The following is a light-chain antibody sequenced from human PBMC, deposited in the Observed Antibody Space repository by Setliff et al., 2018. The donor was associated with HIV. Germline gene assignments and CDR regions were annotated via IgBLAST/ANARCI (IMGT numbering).Light chain of an antibody. V-gene: IGLV2-14*01. CDR1: SRDVGGYNY. CDR2: EVR. Sequence: SALPQPASVSGSPGQSITISCTGTSRDVGGYNYVSWYQQHPGKAPKLIIYEVRNRPSGVSSRFSGSKSGNTASLTISGLQTEDEADYYCSSYAITNTLPFGTGTKVTVL. CDR3: SSYAITNTLP. J-gene: IGLJ1*01.